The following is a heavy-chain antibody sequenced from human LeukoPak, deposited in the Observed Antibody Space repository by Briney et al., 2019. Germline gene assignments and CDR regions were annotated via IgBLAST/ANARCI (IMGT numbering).Heavy chain of an antibody. CDR1: GGSFSGYY. V-gene: IGHV4-34*01. Sequence: SEILSLTCAVYGGSFSGYYWSWIRQPPGKGLEWIGEINHSGSTNYNPSLKSRVTISVDTSKNQFSLKLSSVTAADTAVYYCARKTYCSGGRCYGENWFDPWGQGTLVTVSS. CDR3: ARKTYCSGGRCYGENWFDP. D-gene: IGHD2-15*01. J-gene: IGHJ5*02. CDR2: INHSGST.